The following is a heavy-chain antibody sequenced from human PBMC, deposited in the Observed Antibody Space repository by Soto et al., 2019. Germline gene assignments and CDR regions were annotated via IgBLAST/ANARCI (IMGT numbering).Heavy chain of an antibody. CDR1: GFTFSSYA. CDR3: AKGIVLMVYAKVYYYYYMDV. J-gene: IGHJ6*03. Sequence: GGSLRLSCAASGFTFSSYAMSWVRQAPGKGLEWVSAISGSGGSTYYADSVKGRFTISRDNSKNTLYLQMNSLRAEDTAVYYCAKGIVLMVYAKVYYYYYMDVWGKGTTVTVSS. CDR2: ISGSGGST. V-gene: IGHV3-23*01. D-gene: IGHD2-8*01.